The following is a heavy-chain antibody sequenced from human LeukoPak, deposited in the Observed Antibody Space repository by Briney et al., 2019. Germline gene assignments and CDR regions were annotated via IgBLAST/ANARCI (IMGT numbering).Heavy chain of an antibody. J-gene: IGHJ6*02. CDR1: GFTFTSYA. CDR3: ARGLSGNYYYYYAMDV. Sequence: GRSLRLSCAASGFTFTSYAMHWVRQAPGKGLEWVAVISYDGSNKYYVESVKGRFTISRDNSKNTLYLQMNSLRIEDTAVYYCARGLSGNYYYYYAMDVWGQGTTVTVSS. V-gene: IGHV3-30-3*01. CDR2: ISYDGSNK. D-gene: IGHD6-19*01.